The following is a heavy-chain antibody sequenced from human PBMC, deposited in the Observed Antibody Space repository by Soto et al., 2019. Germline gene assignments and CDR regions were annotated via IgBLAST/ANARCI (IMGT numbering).Heavy chain of an antibody. V-gene: IGHV1-8*01. CDR3: ARDDVHCSGGRCYGVPMDV. D-gene: IGHD2-15*01. CDR2: MNPNSGNT. J-gene: IGHJ6*03. Sequence: ASVKVSCKASGYTFTSYDINWVRQATGQGLEWMGWMNPNSGNTGYAQKFQGRVTMTRNTSISTAYMELSSLRSEDTAVYYCARDDVHCSGGRCYGVPMDVWGKGTTVTVSS. CDR1: GYTFTSYD.